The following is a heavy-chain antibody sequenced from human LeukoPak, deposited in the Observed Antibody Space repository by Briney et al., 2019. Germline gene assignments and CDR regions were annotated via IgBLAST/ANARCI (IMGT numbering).Heavy chain of an antibody. Sequence: GESLKISCKCSGYTFTRYWIAWVRQMPGKGLAWMAIMNPGDADATYSPSFQGQVTVSVDKSVSTAYLQWSSLRAADTAIYYCARRPTSGQYYFDEWGQGTLVTVPS. CDR3: ARRPTSGQYYFDE. V-gene: IGHV5-51*01. CDR1: GYTFTRYW. CDR2: MNPGDADA. D-gene: IGHD6-19*01. J-gene: IGHJ4*02.